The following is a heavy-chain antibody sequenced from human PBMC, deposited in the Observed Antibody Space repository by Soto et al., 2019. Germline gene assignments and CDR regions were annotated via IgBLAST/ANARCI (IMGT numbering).Heavy chain of an antibody. V-gene: IGHV4-34*01. J-gene: IGHJ4*02. D-gene: IGHD3-10*01. Sequence: SETLSLTCAVYGGSFSGYYWSWIRQPPGKGLEWIGEINHSGSTNYNPSLKSRVTISVDTSKNQFSLKLSSVTAADTAVYYCARGRRSGSYYNPPAYYFDYWGQGTLVTVSS. CDR1: GGSFSGYY. CDR3: ARGRRSGSYYNPPAYYFDY. CDR2: INHSGST.